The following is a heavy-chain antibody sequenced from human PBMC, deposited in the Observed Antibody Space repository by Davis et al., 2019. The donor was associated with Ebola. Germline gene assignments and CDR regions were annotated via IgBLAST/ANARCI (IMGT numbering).Heavy chain of an antibody. CDR1: GGSISSYY. CDR2: IYYSGST. D-gene: IGHD5-12*01. V-gene: IGHV4-59*12. Sequence: PSETLSLTCTVSGGSISSYYWSWIRQPPGKGLEWIGYIYYSGSTNYNPSLKSRVTISVDTSKNQFSLKLSSVTAADTAVYYCARRVAPYYYYGMDVWGQGTTATVSS. J-gene: IGHJ6*02. CDR3: ARRVAPYYYYGMDV.